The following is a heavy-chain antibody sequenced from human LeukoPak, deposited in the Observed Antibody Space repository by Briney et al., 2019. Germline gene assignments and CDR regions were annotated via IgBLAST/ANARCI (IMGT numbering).Heavy chain of an antibody. D-gene: IGHD5-12*01. CDR3: ARRRVVGSGYDF. J-gene: IGHJ4*02. CDR2: IYPGDSYT. V-gene: IGHV5-51*01. CDR1: GYSFTSYW. Sequence: GGALKISCKGSGYSFTSYWIGRGRQMPGKRLEWMGIIYPGDSYTRYSPSFQGQVTISADKSISTAYLQWSSLKASDTAMYYCARRRVVGSGYDFWGQGTLVTVSS.